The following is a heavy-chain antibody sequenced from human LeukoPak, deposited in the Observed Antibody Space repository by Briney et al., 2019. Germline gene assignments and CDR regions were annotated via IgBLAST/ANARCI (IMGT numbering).Heavy chain of an antibody. Sequence: GGSLRLSCAASGFTFSSYSMNWVRQAPGKGLEWVSSISSSTSYIYYADSVKGRFTISRDNSKNTLYLQMNSLRAEDTAVYYCARRAGAYSHPYDYWGQGTLVTVSS. J-gene: IGHJ4*02. CDR1: GFTFSSYS. CDR2: ISSSTSYI. D-gene: IGHD4/OR15-4a*01. CDR3: ARRAGAYSHPYDY. V-gene: IGHV3-21*04.